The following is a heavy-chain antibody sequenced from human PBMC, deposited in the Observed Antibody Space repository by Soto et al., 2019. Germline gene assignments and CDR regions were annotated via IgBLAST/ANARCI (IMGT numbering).Heavy chain of an antibody. CDR3: ARSELGYCSSTSCSQLSYYYYGMDV. J-gene: IGHJ6*02. CDR1: GYSCTSYW. D-gene: IGHD2-2*01. Sequence: PGESLKISCKGSGYSCTSYWIGWVRQMPGKGLEWMGIIYPGDSDTRYSPSFQGQVTISADKSISTAYLQWSSLKASDTAMYYCARSELGYCSSTSCSQLSYYYYGMDVWGQGTTVTVSS. CDR2: IYPGDSDT. V-gene: IGHV5-51*01.